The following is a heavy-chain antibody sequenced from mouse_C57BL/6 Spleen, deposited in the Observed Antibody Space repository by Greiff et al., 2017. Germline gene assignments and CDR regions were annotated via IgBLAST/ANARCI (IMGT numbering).Heavy chain of an antibody. CDR3: ARSRDYDRLDY. V-gene: IGHV14-3*01. D-gene: IGHD2-4*01. J-gene: IGHJ2*01. CDR2: IDPATGNT. Sequence: EVQLQQSVAELVRPGASVKLSCTASGFNIQNTYMHWVKQRPEQGLEWIGRIDPATGNTKYPPKFQGQATITADTSSNTAYLQLSSLTSEDTAIYYCARSRDYDRLDYWGQGTTLTVSS. CDR1: GFNIQNTY.